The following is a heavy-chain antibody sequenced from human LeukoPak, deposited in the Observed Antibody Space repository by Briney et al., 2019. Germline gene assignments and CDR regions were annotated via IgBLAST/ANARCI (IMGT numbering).Heavy chain of an antibody. J-gene: IGHJ4*02. Sequence: GGSLRLSCAASGFTFSSYAMSWVRQAPGKGLEWVAVISYDGSNKYYADSVKGRFTISRDNSKNTLYLQMNSLRAEDTAVYYCAKPSVPYSSGYPTLDYWGQGTLVTVSS. D-gene: IGHD3-22*01. CDR2: ISYDGSNK. V-gene: IGHV3-30*18. CDR3: AKPSVPYSSGYPTLDY. CDR1: GFTFSSYA.